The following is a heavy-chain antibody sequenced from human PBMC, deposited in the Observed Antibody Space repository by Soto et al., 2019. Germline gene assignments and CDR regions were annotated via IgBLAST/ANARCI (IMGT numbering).Heavy chain of an antibody. CDR2: IWYDGSNP. CDR3: VRDRSTRSSYFVS. CDR1: GFTFSHYA. D-gene: IGHD6-13*01. J-gene: IGHJ4*02. Sequence: QVQLVESGGGLIQPGRSLRLSCAASGFTFSHYAIHWVRQAPGKGLEWVAVIWYDGSNPFYADSVKGRFSISRDNSKNTLYLQINRLRAQDTAVYYFVRDRSTRSSYFVSWGQGNLV. V-gene: IGHV3-33*01.